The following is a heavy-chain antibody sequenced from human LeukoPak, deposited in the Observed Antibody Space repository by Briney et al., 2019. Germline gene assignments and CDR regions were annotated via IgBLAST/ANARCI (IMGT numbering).Heavy chain of an antibody. V-gene: IGHV1-18*01. J-gene: IGHJ3*02. D-gene: IGHD3-10*01. CDR1: GYTFTSYG. CDR3: ARVWAYYYYGSGSIVDDAFDI. CDR2: ISAYNGNT. Sequence: ASVKVSCKASGYTFTSYGISWVRQAPGQGLEWMGWISAYNGNTNYAPKLQGRVTMTTDTSTSTAYMELRSLRSDDTAVYYCARVWAYYYYGSGSIVDDAFDIWGQGTMVTVSS.